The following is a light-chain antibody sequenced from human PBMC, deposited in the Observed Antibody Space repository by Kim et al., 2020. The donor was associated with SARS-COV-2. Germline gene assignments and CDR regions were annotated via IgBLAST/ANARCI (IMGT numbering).Light chain of an antibody. CDR2: QDT. V-gene: IGLV3-1*01. CDR1: NLGDKY. J-gene: IGLJ3*02. Sequence: SVSPGQTASITCSGDNLGDKYASWFQQKPGQSPVLVIYQDTKRPSGIPERFSGSNSGNTATLTISGTQAMDEADYYCQAWDSSAGVFGGGTQLTVL. CDR3: QAWDSSAGV.